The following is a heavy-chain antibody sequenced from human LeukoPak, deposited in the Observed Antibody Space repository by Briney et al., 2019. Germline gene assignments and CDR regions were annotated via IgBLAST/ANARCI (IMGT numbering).Heavy chain of an antibody. CDR2: ITSNGAYT. CDR1: GFTFSSSA. Sequence: PGGSLRLSCAAPGFTFSSSAMHWVRQAPGKGLEYVSAITSNGAYTYYASSVKGRFTISRDNSKNTLYLQMGSLRAEDMAVYFCARAHSSGWYDIWGQGTTVTVSS. CDR3: ARAHSSGWYDI. J-gene: IGHJ3*02. D-gene: IGHD6-19*01. V-gene: IGHV3-64*01.